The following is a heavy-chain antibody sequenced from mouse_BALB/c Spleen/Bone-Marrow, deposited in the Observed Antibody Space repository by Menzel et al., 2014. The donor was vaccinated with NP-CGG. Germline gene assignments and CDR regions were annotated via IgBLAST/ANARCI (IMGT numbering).Heavy chain of an antibody. D-gene: IGHD2-4*01. Sequence: DLVKPGASVKLSCKASGYTFTSYWINWIKQRPGQGLEWIGRIAPGSGNTYYNEMFKGKATLTVDTSSCTAYIQLSSLSSEDSPVYFCARSPMITESYAMDYWGQGTSVTVSS. CDR3: ARSPMITESYAMDY. V-gene: IGHV1S41*01. CDR1: GYTFTSYW. J-gene: IGHJ4*01. CDR2: IAPGSGNT.